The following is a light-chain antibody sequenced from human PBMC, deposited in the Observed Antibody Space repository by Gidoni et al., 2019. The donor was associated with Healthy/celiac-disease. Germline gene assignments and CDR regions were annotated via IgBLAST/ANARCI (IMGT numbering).Light chain of an antibody. V-gene: IGKV3-15*01. Sequence: EIVMTQSPATLSGSPGERATLSCRASQSVSSNLAWYQQKPGQAPRLLIYGASTRATGIPARFSGSGSGTEFTLTISSLQSEDFAVYYCQQYNNWPLTFXPXTKVDIK. CDR3: QQYNNWPLT. J-gene: IGKJ3*01. CDR1: QSVSSN. CDR2: GAS.